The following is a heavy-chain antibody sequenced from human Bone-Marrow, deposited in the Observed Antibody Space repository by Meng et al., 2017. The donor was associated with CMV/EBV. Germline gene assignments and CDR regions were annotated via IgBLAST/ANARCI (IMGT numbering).Heavy chain of an antibody. Sequence: GESLKISCAGSRFPLKRFTMNWVRQAPGKGLEWVSSVRSDSDYTTYADSVKGRFTIYRDDAKNSVYLLMNSRRVEDTATYFCARDKLTFGYETLAASYFDYWGQGALVTVSS. CDR2: VRSDSDYT. CDR1: RFPLKRFT. D-gene: IGHD3-16*01. V-gene: IGHV3-21*01. CDR3: ARDKLTFGYETLAASYFDY. J-gene: IGHJ4*02.